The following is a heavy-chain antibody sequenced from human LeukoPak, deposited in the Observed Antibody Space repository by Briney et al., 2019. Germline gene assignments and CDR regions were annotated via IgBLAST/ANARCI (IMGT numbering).Heavy chain of an antibody. CDR2: ISSSGNYI. CDR3: ARDTAVSDFDY. V-gene: IGHV3-21*01. J-gene: IGHJ4*02. D-gene: IGHD4-23*01. Sequence: LIPSCAASGFTFSSYIMNLVRQAPRKGLEWVSSISSSGNYIYYADSMKGRFTISRDNAKNSLYLQMNSLRAEDTAVYYCARDTAVSDFDYWGRGTLVTVSS. CDR1: GFTFSSYI.